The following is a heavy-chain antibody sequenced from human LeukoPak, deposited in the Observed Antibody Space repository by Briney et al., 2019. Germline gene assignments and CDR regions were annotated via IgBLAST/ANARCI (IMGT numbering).Heavy chain of an antibody. CDR2: IKQDGSEK. J-gene: IGHJ4*02. CDR3: AREPYYDFWSGYPFFDY. CDR1: GFTFSSYW. D-gene: IGHD3-3*01. V-gene: IGHV3-7*01. Sequence: PGGSLRLSCAASGFTFSSYWMSWVRRAPGKGLEWVANIKQDGSEKYYVDSVKGRFTISRDNAKNSLYLQMNSLRAEDTAVYYCAREPYYDFWSGYPFFDYWGQGTLVTVSS.